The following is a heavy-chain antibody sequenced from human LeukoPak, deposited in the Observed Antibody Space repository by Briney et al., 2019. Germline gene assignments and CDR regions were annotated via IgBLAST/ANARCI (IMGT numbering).Heavy chain of an antibody. CDR1: GGSFSGYY. Sequence: PSETLSLTCAVYGGSFSGYYWNWIRQPPGKGLEWIGLIYYTGSTNYNPSLKSRVTISVETSKNQFSLKLSSVTAADTAVYYCARELSYSHAFDIWGQETMVTVSS. J-gene: IGHJ3*02. D-gene: IGHD2-21*01. V-gene: IGHV4-59*01. CDR2: IYYTGST. CDR3: ARELSYSHAFDI.